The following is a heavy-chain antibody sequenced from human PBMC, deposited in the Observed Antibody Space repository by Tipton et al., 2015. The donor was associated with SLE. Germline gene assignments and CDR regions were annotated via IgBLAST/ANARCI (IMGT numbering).Heavy chain of an antibody. CDR3: ARLSWDRSLVHGFDI. Sequence: TLSLTCTVSGGSIRSGYYYWGWIRLPPGQGLEWIGNIYYTGSTDYNPSPKRRVTISVDTSKNQFSLKLTSVTAADTAMYFCARLSWDRSLVHGFDIWGQGTRVTVSS. J-gene: IGHJ3*02. CDR2: IYYTGST. CDR1: GGSIRSGYYY. D-gene: IGHD3-10*01. V-gene: IGHV4-39*07.